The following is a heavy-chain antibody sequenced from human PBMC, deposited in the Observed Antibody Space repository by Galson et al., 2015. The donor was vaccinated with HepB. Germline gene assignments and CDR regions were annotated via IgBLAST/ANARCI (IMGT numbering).Heavy chain of an antibody. V-gene: IGHV3-30*04. CDR1: GFTLSSYA. CDR2: ISYDGSNK. J-gene: IGHJ4*02. D-gene: IGHD4-17*01. CDR3: ARDRAQYDYGDYVFDY. Sequence: SLRLSCAASGFTLSSYAIHWVRQAPGKGLNWVAVISYDGSNKDYADSVKGRFTMSRDNSKNTLYLQMNSLRTEDTAVYYCARDRAQYDYGDYVFDYWGQGTLVTVSS.